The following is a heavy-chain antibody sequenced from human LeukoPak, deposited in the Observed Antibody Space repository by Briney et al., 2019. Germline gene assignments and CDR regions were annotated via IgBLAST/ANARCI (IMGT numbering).Heavy chain of an antibody. V-gene: IGHV1-69*05. CDR2: IIPIFGTA. J-gene: IGHJ6*03. CDR3: AREVRGYSYGYYYMDV. D-gene: IGHD5-18*01. CDR1: GGTFSSYA. Sequence: SVKVSCKASGGTFSSYAISWVRQAPGQGLEWMGRIIPIFGTASYAQKFQGRVTITTDESTSTAYMELSSLRSEDTAVYYCAREVRGYSYGYYYMDVWGKGTTVTVSS.